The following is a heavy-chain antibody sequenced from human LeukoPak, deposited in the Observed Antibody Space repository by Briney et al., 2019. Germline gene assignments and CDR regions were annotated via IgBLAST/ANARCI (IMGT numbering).Heavy chain of an antibody. CDR1: GFTFSSYA. Sequence: GGSLRLSCAASGFTFSSYAMSWVRQAPGKGLEWVSSISSSSSYIYYTDSVKGRFTISRDNAKNSLYLQMNSLRAEDTAVYYCARDDSESRVAAGLYFDYWGQGTLVTVSS. D-gene: IGHD6-13*01. CDR3: ARDDSESRVAAGLYFDY. V-gene: IGHV3-21*01. CDR2: ISSSSSYI. J-gene: IGHJ4*02.